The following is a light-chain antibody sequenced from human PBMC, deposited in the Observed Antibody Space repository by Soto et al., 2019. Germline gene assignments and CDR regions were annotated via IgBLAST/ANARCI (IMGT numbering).Light chain of an antibody. J-gene: IGLJ2*01. CDR1: GSNIGSNS. V-gene: IGLV1-44*01. Sequence: QSVLTQPPSASGTPGQRVTISCSGSGSNIGSNSVNWYQQFPGTAPKLLIYGKNQRPSGVPDRFSGSKSGTSASLAISGLQSEDEADYYCAAWDYSLNAVVFGGGTQLTVL. CDR2: GKN. CDR3: AAWDYSLNAVV.